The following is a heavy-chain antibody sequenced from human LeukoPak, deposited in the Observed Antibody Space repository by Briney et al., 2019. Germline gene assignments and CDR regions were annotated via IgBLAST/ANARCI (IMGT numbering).Heavy chain of an antibody. CDR2: IYSGGST. J-gene: IGHJ4*02. CDR1: GFIVSSNY. CDR3: AKSRSSLGPSSLDY. Sequence: GGSLRLSCAASGFIVSSNYISWVRQAPGKGLQWVSVIYSGGSTFYADSVKGRFTISGHDSKNTVYLQMNSLRTEDTAVYYCAKSRSSLGPSSLDYWGQGALVTVSS. D-gene: IGHD6-6*01. V-gene: IGHV3-53*04.